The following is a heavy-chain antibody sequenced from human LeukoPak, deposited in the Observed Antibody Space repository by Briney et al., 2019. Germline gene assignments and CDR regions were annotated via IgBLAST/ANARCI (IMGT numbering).Heavy chain of an antibody. CDR1: GGSISSYY. CDR3: ARGSLYDFWSGYYWFDP. V-gene: IGHV4-59*01. Sequence: SETLSLTCTVSGGSISSYYWSWIRQPPGKGLEWIGYIYYSGSTNYNPSLKSRVTISVDTSKNQFSLKLSSMTAANTAVYYCARGSLYDFWSGYYWFDPWGQGTLVTVSS. CDR2: IYYSGST. J-gene: IGHJ5*02. D-gene: IGHD3-3*01.